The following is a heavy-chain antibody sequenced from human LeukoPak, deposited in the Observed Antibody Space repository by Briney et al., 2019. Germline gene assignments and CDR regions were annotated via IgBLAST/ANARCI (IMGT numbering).Heavy chain of an antibody. CDR3: ARAVTVRRYFDWLLPYYYYYMDV. CDR2: MNPNSGNT. D-gene: IGHD3-9*01. Sequence: ASVKVSCKASGYTFTSYDINWVRQATGQGLEWMGWMNPNSGNTGYAQKFQGRVTMTRNTSIGTAYMELSSLRSEDTAVYYCARAVTVRRYFDWLLPYYYYYMDVWGKGTTVTVSS. CDR1: GYTFTSYD. V-gene: IGHV1-8*01. J-gene: IGHJ6*03.